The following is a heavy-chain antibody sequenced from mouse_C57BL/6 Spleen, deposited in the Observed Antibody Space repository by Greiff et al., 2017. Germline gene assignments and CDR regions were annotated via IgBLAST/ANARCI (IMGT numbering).Heavy chain of an antibody. CDR1: DYTFTGYW. D-gene: IGHD1-1*01. CDR3: ASYYYGRYWFDY. CDR2: ILPGSGST. V-gene: IGHV1-9*01. J-gene: IGHJ2*01. Sequence: VQLQQSGAELMKPGDSVKLSCKATDYTFTGYWIAWVQKRPGHSLEWVAAILPGSGSTNYNDKFKGKATFTADKSSNTAYMQLSSLTTEDSAIXYCASYYYGRYWFDYWGQGTTLTVSA.